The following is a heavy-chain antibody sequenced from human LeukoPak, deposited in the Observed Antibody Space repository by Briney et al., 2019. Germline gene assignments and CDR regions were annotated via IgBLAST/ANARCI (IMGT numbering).Heavy chain of an antibody. D-gene: IGHD1-26*01. CDR2: IYYSGST. CDR3: ARVKEWVLLVDY. V-gene: IGHV4-30-4*08. J-gene: IGHJ4*02. CDR1: GGSISSGDYY. Sequence: SETLSLTCTVSGGSISSGDYYWSWIRQPPGKGLEWIGYIYYSGSTYYNPSLKSRVTISVDTSKNQFSLKLSSVTAADTAVYYCARVKEWVLLVDYWGQGTLVTVSS.